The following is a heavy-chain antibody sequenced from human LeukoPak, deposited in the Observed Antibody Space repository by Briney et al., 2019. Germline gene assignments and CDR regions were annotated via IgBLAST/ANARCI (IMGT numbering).Heavy chain of an antibody. V-gene: IGHV1-18*01. CDR3: ARDRRGTTPAIDY. CDR1: GYIFTSYG. J-gene: IGHJ4*02. CDR2: ISAYNGNT. Sequence: ASANVSCTASGYIFTSYGISWVRQAPGQGLEWMGWISAYNGNTNYAQKLQGRVTMTTDTSTSTAYMELRSLRSDDTAVYYCARDRRGTTPAIDYWGQGTLVTVSS. D-gene: IGHD1-1*01.